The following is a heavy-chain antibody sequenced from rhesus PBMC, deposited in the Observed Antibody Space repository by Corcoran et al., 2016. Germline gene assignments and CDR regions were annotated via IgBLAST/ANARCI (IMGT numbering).Heavy chain of an antibody. Sequence: QVTLKESGPALVKPTQTLTLTCTFSGLSVSTPATGVGWIRQPPGKAPEWLASIYWDDSKYYSTSLISRLTISKDTSKNQVVLTMTNMDPVDTATYYCARVGCSGIYCPSDRYGLDSWGQGVVVTVSS. V-gene: IGHV2-95*01. D-gene: IGHD2-27*01. CDR1: GLSVSTPATG. CDR3: ARVGCSGIYCPSDRYGLDS. CDR2: IYWDDSK. J-gene: IGHJ6*01.